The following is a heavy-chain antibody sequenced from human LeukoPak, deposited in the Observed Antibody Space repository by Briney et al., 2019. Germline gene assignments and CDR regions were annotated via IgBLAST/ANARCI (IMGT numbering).Heavy chain of an antibody. J-gene: IGHJ4*02. Sequence: PGGSLRLSCLTSGFTLSTNAMSWVRQAPGKGLEWVSAISGSGGSTYYADSVKGRFTISRDNSKNTLYLQMNSLRAEDTAVYYCAKHNKGYYGSYADYWGQGTLVTVSS. D-gene: IGHD2-15*01. CDR3: AKHNKGYYGSYADY. V-gene: IGHV3-23*01. CDR1: GFTLSTNA. CDR2: ISGSGGST.